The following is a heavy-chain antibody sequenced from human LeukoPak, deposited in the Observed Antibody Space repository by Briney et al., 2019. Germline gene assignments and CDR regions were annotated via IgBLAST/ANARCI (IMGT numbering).Heavy chain of an antibody. CDR3: AEMGDRRGWFDP. CDR1: GGSISSYY. Sequence: PSGTLSLTCAVSGGSISSYYWSWIRQPPGKGLEWIGYIYYSGSTNYNPSLKSRVTISVDTSKNQFSLKLSSVTAADTAVYYCAEMGDRRGWFDPWGQGTLVTVSS. J-gene: IGHJ5*02. V-gene: IGHV4-59*01. D-gene: IGHD3-16*01. CDR2: IYYSGST.